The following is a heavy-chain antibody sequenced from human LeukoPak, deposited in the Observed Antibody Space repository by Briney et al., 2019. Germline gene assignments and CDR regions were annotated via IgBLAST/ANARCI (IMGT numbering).Heavy chain of an antibody. Sequence: GGSLRLSCAASGFTFSSYAMSWVRQAPGKGLEWVSSISSSSSYIYYADSVKGRFTISRDNDKNSLYLQMNSLRAEDTAVYYCARDYPGGYLDHRHFDYWGQGTLVTVSS. J-gene: IGHJ4*02. CDR3: ARDYPGGYLDHRHFDY. CDR1: GFTFSSYA. D-gene: IGHD3/OR15-3a*01. CDR2: ISSSSSYI. V-gene: IGHV3-21*01.